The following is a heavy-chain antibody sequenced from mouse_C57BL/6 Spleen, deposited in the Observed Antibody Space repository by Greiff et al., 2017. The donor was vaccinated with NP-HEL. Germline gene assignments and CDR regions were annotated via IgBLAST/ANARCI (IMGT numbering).Heavy chain of an antibody. V-gene: IGHV1-85*01. D-gene: IGHD2-3*01. CDR2: IYPRDGST. CDR3: ARDDGYYLFAY. J-gene: IGHJ3*01. CDR1: GYTFTSYD. Sequence: QVQLQQSGPELVKPGASVKLSCKASGYTFTSYDINWVKQRPGQGLEWIGWIYPRDGSTKYNEKFKGKATLTVDTSSSTAYMELHSLTSEDSAVYFCARDDGYYLFAYWGQGTLVTVSA.